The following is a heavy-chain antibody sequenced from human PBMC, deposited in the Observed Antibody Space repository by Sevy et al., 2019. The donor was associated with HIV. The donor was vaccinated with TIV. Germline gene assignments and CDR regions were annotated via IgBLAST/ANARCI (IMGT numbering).Heavy chain of an antibody. D-gene: IGHD3-16*01. V-gene: IGHV1-2*02. CDR3: ARQSAYHFYGMDV. Sequence: AGPVKVSCKASGYTFSDYYIHWVRQAPGQGLEWMGWINPNSGGTNYAQKFQGRVTMTRDTSITTAYMELSRMRSDDTAVYYCARQSAYHFYGMDVWGQGTTVTVSS. J-gene: IGHJ6*02. CDR1: GYTFSDYY. CDR2: INPNSGGT.